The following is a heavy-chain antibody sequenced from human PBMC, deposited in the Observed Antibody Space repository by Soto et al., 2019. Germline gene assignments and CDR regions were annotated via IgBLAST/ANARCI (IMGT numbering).Heavy chain of an antibody. CDR3: ARAELYTGIAAAGLFDY. V-gene: IGHV1-46*01. Sequence: ASVKVSCKASGYTFTSYYMHWVRQAPGQGLEWMGIINPSGGSTSYAQKFQGRVTMTRDTSTSTVYMELSSLRSEDTAVYYCARAELYTGIAAAGLFDYWGQGTLVTVSS. D-gene: IGHD6-13*01. CDR1: GYTFTSYY. J-gene: IGHJ4*02. CDR2: INPSGGST.